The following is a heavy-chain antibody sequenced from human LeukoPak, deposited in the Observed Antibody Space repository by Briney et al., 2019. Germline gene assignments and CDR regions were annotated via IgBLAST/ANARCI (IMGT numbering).Heavy chain of an antibody. V-gene: IGHV1-2*02. CDR3: ARGDATEYFQH. D-gene: IGHD2-2*01. J-gene: IGHJ1*01. CDR2: INSNSGGT. Sequence: ASVTVSCKASGYTFTGYYIHWVRQAPGQGLEWMGWINSNSGGTNYAQKFQGRVTMTRDTSISTAYMELSRLRSDDTAVYYCARGDATEYFQHWGQGTLVTVSS. CDR1: GYTFTGYY.